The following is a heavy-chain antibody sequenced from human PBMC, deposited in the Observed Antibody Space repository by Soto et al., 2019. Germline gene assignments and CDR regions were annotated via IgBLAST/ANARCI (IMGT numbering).Heavy chain of an antibody. V-gene: IGHV1-69*13. CDR3: AKVKYYYVSGGNPPVGY. Sequence: ASVKVSCKASGGTFSSYAISWVRQAPGQGLEWMGGIIPIFGTANYAQKFQGRVTITADESTSTAYMELSSLRSEDTAVYYCAKVKYYYVSGGNPPVGYWGQGTVVTVSS. CDR1: GGTFSSYA. CDR2: IIPIFGTA. J-gene: IGHJ4*02. D-gene: IGHD3-10*02.